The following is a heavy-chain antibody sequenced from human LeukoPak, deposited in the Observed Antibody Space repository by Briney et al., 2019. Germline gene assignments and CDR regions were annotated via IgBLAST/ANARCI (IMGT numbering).Heavy chain of an antibody. D-gene: IGHD6-19*01. Sequence: GGSLRLSCAASGFTFSSYSMNWVRQAPGKGLEWVSSISSSSSYIYYADSVKGRFTISRDNAKNSLYLQMNSLRAEDTAVYYCAAAIAVTWKRFGYWGQGTLVTVSS. CDR1: GFTFSSYS. V-gene: IGHV3-21*01. J-gene: IGHJ4*02. CDR3: AAAIAVTWKRFGY. CDR2: ISSSSSYI.